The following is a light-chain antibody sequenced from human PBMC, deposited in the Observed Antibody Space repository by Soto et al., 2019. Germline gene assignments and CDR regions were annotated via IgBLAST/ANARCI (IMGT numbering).Light chain of an antibody. CDR3: QQYDRSPCT. CDR1: QSVGTTY. V-gene: IGKV3-20*01. CDR2: GAS. J-gene: IGKJ2*02. Sequence: EIVLTQSPGTLSLSPGERATLSCRASQSVGTTYLAWYQQKPGQAPRLLIYGASSRATGIPDRFSGSGAGTDFTLTISRLEPEDFAVYYCQQYDRSPCTFGQGTKVEIQ.